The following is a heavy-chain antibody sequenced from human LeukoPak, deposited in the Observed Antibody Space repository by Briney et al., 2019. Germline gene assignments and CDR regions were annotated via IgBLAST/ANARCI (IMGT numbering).Heavy chain of an antibody. Sequence: GGSLRLSCAASGFTFSSYGMHWVRQAPGKGLEWVAVISYDGSNKYYADSVKGRFTISRDNSKNTLYLQMNSLRAEDTAVYYCAKGRAFEWNTWGQGTLVTVSS. CDR3: AKGRAFEWNT. J-gene: IGHJ5*02. D-gene: IGHD3-9*01. V-gene: IGHV3-30*18. CDR1: GFTFSSYG. CDR2: ISYDGSNK.